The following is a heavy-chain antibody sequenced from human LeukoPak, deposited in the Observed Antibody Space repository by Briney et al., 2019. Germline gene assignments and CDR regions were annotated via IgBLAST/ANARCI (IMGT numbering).Heavy chain of an antibody. J-gene: IGHJ6*03. Sequence: ASVKVSCKASGYSFTAYYMHWVRQAPGQGLEWMGWMNPNSGNTGYAQKFQGRVTMTRDTSTSTAYMELSSLRSEDTAVYYCARDANYGDYYYMDVWGKGTTVTVSS. CDR2: MNPNSGNT. D-gene: IGHD4-17*01. CDR3: ARDANYGDYYYMDV. CDR1: GYSFTAYY. V-gene: IGHV1-8*02.